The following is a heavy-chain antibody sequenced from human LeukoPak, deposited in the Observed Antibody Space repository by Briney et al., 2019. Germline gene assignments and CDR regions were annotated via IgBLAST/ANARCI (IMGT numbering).Heavy chain of an antibody. Sequence: PGGSLRLSCAASGFTFNNYAMIWVRQAPGKGLEWVSAITSSGYSTYYADSVKGRFTISRDNAKNSLYLQMNSLRAEDTAVYYCARGEVPAGWGQGTLVTVSS. CDR1: GFTFNNYA. D-gene: IGHD2-2*01. J-gene: IGHJ4*02. CDR2: ITSSGYST. CDR3: ARGEVPAG. V-gene: IGHV3-23*01.